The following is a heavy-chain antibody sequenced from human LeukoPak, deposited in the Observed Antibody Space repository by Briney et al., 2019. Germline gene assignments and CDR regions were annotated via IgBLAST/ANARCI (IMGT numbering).Heavy chain of an antibody. CDR3: ARQHCSGGDCYFFD. CDR2: IWYDGNNK. V-gene: IGHV3-33*01. J-gene: IGHJ4*02. D-gene: IGHD2-15*01. CDR1: GFTFSSYG. Sequence: PGRSLRLSCAASGFTFSSYGMHWVRQAPGKGLEWVALIWYDGNNKYYADSVKGRFTISRDNSKNTLYLQLNSLRAEGTAVYYCARQHCSGGDCYFFDWGQGTLVTVSS.